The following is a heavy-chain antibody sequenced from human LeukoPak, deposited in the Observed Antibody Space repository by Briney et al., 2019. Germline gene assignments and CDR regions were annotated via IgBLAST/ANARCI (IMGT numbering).Heavy chain of an antibody. CDR2: IYYSGST. CDR1: GGSISSGGYY. CDR3: ARGPQGVLEWLSRYYYYYMDV. Sequence: SETLSLTCTVSGGSISSGGYYWSWIRQHPGKGLEWIGYIYYSGSTYYNPSLKSRVTISVDTSKNQFSLRLSSVTAADPAVYYCARGPQGVLEWLSRYYYYYMDVWGKGTTVTVSS. V-gene: IGHV4-31*03. D-gene: IGHD3-3*01. J-gene: IGHJ6*03.